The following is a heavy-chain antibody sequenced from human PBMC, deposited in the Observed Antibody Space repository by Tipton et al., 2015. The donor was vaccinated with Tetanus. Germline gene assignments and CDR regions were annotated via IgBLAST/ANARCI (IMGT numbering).Heavy chain of an antibody. J-gene: IGHJ4*02. CDR1: GGTFNSYS. CDR3: ARDQNCDFVY. Sequence: QSGAEVKRPGSSVKVSCKASGGTFNSYSITWGRQAPGQGLEWMGGIIPMFGTETYSQDLQGRVPITADESTGTAYMELTNLKSEDTAVYYCARDQNCDFVYWGQGTLVTVSS. D-gene: IGHD1-1*01. CDR2: IIPMFGTE. V-gene: IGHV1-69*01.